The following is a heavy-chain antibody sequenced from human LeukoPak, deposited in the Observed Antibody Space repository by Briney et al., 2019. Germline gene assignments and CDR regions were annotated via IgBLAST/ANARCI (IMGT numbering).Heavy chain of an antibody. J-gene: IGHJ3*02. V-gene: IGHV4-34*01. CDR2: INHSGST. D-gene: IGHD2-21*01. CDR1: GGSFSGYY. CDR3: ARERQDTILHSGAFDI. Sequence: SETLSLTCAVYGGSFSGYYWSWIRQPPGKGLEWIGEINHSGSTNYNPSLESRVTISVDTSKNQFSLKLSSVTAADTAVYFCARERQDTILHSGAFDIWGQGTMVTVSS.